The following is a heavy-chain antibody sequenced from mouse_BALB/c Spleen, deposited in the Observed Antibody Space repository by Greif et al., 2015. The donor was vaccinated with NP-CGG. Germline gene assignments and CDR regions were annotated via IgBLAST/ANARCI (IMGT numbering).Heavy chain of an antibody. V-gene: IGHV5-4*02. J-gene: IGHJ4*01. CDR3: VRDQGYYGSTPYYAMDY. D-gene: IGHD1-1*01. CDR1: GFTFSNYY. CDR2: ISDGGSYT. Sequence: EVKLMESGGGLVKPGGSLKLSCAASGFTFSNYYMSWVRQTPEKRLEWVATISDGGSYTYYPDSVRGRFAISRDNAKXNLYLQMSSLKSEYTAMYYCVRDQGYYGSTPYYAMDYWGQGTSVTVSS.